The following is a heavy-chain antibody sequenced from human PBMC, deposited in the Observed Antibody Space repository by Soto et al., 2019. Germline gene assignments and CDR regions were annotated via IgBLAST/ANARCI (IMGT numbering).Heavy chain of an antibody. D-gene: IGHD6-6*01. J-gene: IGHJ4*02. CDR1: GFTFSNYA. CDR3: AKDSSFLAARLFYFDY. Sequence: GGSLRLSCAASGFTFSNYAMSWVRQAPGKGLEWVSAISVSGDSTFYADSVKGRFTISRDNSKSTLYLQMNSLRAEDTAVYYCAKDSSFLAARLFYFDYWGQGTLVTVSS. CDR2: ISVSGDST. V-gene: IGHV3-23*01.